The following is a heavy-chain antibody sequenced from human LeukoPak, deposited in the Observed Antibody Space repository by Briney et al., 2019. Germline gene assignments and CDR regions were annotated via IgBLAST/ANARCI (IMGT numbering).Heavy chain of an antibody. CDR1: GGSMSNYY. J-gene: IGHJ4*02. CDR2: IYYNGNT. V-gene: IGHV4-59*01. D-gene: IGHD3-10*01. CDR3: ARLLGSGSSDY. Sequence: SETLSLTCIVSGGSMSNYYWTWIRQSPGKGLEWIGYIYYNGNTEYNPSLKSRVTISVDTSKNQFSLKPSSVTAADTAVYYCARLLGSGSSDYWGQGILVTVSS.